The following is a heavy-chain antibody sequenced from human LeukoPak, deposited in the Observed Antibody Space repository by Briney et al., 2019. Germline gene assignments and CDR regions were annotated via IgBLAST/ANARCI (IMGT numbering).Heavy chain of an antibody. CDR3: ARGRWLQKSPFDY. Sequence: SETLSLTCTVSGGSISSSSHYWGWIRQPPGKGLEWIGSMYYRGSTYHNPSLKSRVTMSVDTSKNQFSLKLSSVTAADTAVYYCARGRWLQKSPFDYWGQGTLVTVSS. CDR1: GGSISSSSHY. CDR2: MYYRGST. V-gene: IGHV4-39*07. J-gene: IGHJ4*02. D-gene: IGHD5-24*01.